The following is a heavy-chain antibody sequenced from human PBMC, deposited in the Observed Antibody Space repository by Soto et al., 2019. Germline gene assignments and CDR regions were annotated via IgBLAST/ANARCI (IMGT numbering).Heavy chain of an antibody. D-gene: IGHD3-16*01. CDR3: ERDHHPKGGSDY. J-gene: IGHJ4*02. Sequence: ASVKVSCKASGYTFTNFGISWVRQAPGQGLEWMGWINTYNGNTNSAQKLQGRLTMTTDTSTSTAYMELRSLRSDDTAVYYCERDHHPKGGSDYWSQGTLVTVSS. CDR1: GYTFTNFG. V-gene: IGHV1-18*01. CDR2: INTYNGNT.